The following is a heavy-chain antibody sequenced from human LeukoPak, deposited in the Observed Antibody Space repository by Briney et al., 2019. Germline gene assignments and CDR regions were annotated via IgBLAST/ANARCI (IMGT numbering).Heavy chain of an antibody. CDR2: IYYSGST. V-gene: IGHV4-30-4*01. D-gene: IGHD3-16*01. CDR3: ARGPFGAEDAFDI. CDR1: GGSISSGDYY. Sequence: PSQTLSLTCTVSGGSISSGDYYWSWIRQPPGKGLEWIGYIYYSGSTYYNPSLKSRVTISVDTSKNQFSLKLSSVTAADTAVYYCARGPFGAEDAFDIWGQGTMVTVSS. J-gene: IGHJ3*02.